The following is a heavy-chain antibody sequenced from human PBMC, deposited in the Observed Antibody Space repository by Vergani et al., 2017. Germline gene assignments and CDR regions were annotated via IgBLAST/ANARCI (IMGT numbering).Heavy chain of an antibody. CDR3: AGASLRALVDYYYYMDV. Sequence: QLHLQESGSGLVKPSQTLSLICAVSGDSITNGGFPWNGIRQPPGKGPEWIGYIFPSGNSDYNPSLKNRVSISLDKSKNQFSLWVNSVTAADTAVYFCAGASLRALVDYYYYMDVWGKGKTVVVSS. CDR2: IFPSGNS. D-gene: IGHD3-16*02. V-gene: IGHV4-30-2*01. J-gene: IGHJ6*03. CDR1: GDSITNGGFP.